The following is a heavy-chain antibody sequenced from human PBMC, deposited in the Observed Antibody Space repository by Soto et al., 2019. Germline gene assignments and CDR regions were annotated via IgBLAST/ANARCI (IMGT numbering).Heavy chain of an antibody. Sequence: PSETLSLTCAVSGGSISSGGYFWSWIRQPPGKGLEWIGYIYHSGGTYYNPPLKSRVSISGDGSKNQFSLKFTSVTAADTAVYYCARSTGYGDSYFDYWGRGTLVTVSS. CDR2: IYHSGGT. D-gene: IGHD4-17*01. J-gene: IGHJ4*02. V-gene: IGHV4-30-2*02. CDR1: GGSISSGGYF. CDR3: ARSTGYGDSYFDY.